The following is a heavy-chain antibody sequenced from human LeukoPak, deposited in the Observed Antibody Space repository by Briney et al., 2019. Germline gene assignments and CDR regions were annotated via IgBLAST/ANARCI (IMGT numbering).Heavy chain of an antibody. V-gene: IGHV1-69*05. CDR3: ARDLRRRYCSSTSCPNDAFDI. CDR1: GGTFSRYA. Sequence: GASVKVSCKASGGTFSRYAISWVRQAPGQGLEWMGGIIPIFGTANYAQKFQGRVTITTDESTSTAYMELSSLRSEDTAVYYCARDLRRRYCSSTSCPNDAFDIWGQGTMVTVSS. J-gene: IGHJ3*02. CDR2: IIPIFGTA. D-gene: IGHD2-2*01.